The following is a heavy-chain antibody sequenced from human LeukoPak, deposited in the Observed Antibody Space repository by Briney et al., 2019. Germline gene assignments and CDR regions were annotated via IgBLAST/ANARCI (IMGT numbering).Heavy chain of an antibody. Sequence: GASVKVSCKASGYTFTSYDISWVRQAPGQGLEWMGWISAYNGNTNYAQKFQGRVTMTTDTSTSTAYMELRSLRPDDTAVYYCARYSNENCGGDCYYFDYWGQGTLVTVSS. D-gene: IGHD2-21*01. CDR3: ARYSNENCGGDCYYFDY. J-gene: IGHJ4*02. V-gene: IGHV1-18*01. CDR2: ISAYNGNT. CDR1: GYTFTSYD.